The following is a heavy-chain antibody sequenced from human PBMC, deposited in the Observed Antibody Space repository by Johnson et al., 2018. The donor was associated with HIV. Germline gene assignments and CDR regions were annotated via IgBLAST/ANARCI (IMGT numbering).Heavy chain of an antibody. Sequence: EVQLVESGGGVVQPGRSLRLSCAASGFTCSSYAMHWVRQAPGKGLEWVGRIKSKTDGGTTDYAAPVKGRFTISRDNSKNTLYLQMTSLRAEDTAVYYCAKDRSMDDAFDVWGQGTMVTVSS. CDR2: IKSKTDGGTT. J-gene: IGHJ3*01. CDR1: GFTCSSYA. D-gene: IGHD1-26*01. CDR3: AKDRSMDDAFDV. V-gene: IGHV3-15*01.